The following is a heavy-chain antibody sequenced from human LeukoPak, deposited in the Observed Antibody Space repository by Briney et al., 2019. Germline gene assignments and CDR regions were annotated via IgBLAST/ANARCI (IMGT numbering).Heavy chain of an antibody. J-gene: IGHJ4*02. CDR3: VKRIVVADKFDY. CDR2: IRYDGGNK. V-gene: IGHV3-30*02. Sequence: PGGSLRLSCVASGFTFSTFVMHWVRQAPGKGLEWVAFIRYDGGNKYYADSVKGRFTISRDNSKNTLYLQMDSLRVEDTAVYYCVKRIVVADKFDYWGQGSLVTVSS. CDR1: GFTFSTFV. D-gene: IGHD6-19*01.